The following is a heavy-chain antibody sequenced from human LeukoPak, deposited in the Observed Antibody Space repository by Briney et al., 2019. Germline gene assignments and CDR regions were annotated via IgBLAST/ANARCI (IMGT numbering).Heavy chain of an antibody. CDR2: ISGSGGST. CDR3: AKDTVRSVAGTDWFDP. Sequence: GGSLRLSCAASGFTFSSYAMSWVRQAPGKGLEWVSAISGSGGSTYYADSVKGRFTISRDNSKNTLYLQMNSLRAEDTAVYYCAKDTVRSVAGTDWFDPWGQETLVTVSS. D-gene: IGHD6-19*01. V-gene: IGHV3-23*01. J-gene: IGHJ5*02. CDR1: GFTFSSYA.